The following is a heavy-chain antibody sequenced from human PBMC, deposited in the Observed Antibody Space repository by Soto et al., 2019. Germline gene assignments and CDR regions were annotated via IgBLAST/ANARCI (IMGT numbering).Heavy chain of an antibody. CDR3: AREGLILLLAY. J-gene: IGHJ4*02. Sequence: QVQLVESGGGVVQPGRSLRLSCAASGFTFSSYGMHWVRQAPGKGLEWVAVIWYDGSNKYYADSVKGRFTISRDNSKNELYLQMNSLRAEDTAVYYCAREGLILLLAYWGQGTLVTVSS. CDR1: GFTFSSYG. CDR2: IWYDGSNK. V-gene: IGHV3-33*01. D-gene: IGHD6-19*01.